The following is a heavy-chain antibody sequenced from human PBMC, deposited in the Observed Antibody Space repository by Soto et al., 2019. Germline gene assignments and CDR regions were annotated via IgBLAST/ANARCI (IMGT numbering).Heavy chain of an antibody. CDR1: GGSISSSSYY. CDR3: ATPFPYYYDSSGYYFLGAFDI. D-gene: IGHD3-22*01. Sequence: SETLSLTSTVYGGSISSSSYYWGWIRQPPGKGLEWIGSIYYSGSTYYNPSLKSRVTISVDTSKNQFSLKLSSVTAADTAVYYCATPFPYYYDSSGYYFLGAFDIWGQGTMVTVSS. J-gene: IGHJ3*02. V-gene: IGHV4-39*01. CDR2: IYYSGST.